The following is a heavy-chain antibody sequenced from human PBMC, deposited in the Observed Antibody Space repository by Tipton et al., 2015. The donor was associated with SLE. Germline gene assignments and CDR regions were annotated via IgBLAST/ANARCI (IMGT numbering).Heavy chain of an antibody. J-gene: IGHJ4*02. Sequence: LRLSCAVYGGSFSGYYWSWIRQPPGKGLEWIGEIHHSGSTNYNPSLKSRVTISVDTSKNQFSPNRSSVTAADTVVYYCARTGDDFWSGYYYWGQGPLVTVSS. CDR2: IHHSGST. V-gene: IGHV4-34*01. D-gene: IGHD3-3*01. CDR1: GGSFSGYY. CDR3: ARTGDDFWSGYYY.